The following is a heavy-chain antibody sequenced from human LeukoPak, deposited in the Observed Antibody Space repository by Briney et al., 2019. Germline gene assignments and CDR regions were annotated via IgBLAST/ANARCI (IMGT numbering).Heavy chain of an antibody. J-gene: IGHJ4*02. Sequence: PSETLSLTCTVYGESFSGYYWSWIRQPPGKGLEWIGYIYCSGSTNYHPSLKSRVTMSVDTSKNQFSLKLSSVTAADTAVYYCARRSYYDGSGYYFEGTYFDYWGQGNLVTVSS. V-gene: IGHV4-59*08. D-gene: IGHD3-22*01. CDR1: GESFSGYY. CDR3: ARRSYYDGSGYYFEGTYFDY. CDR2: IYCSGST.